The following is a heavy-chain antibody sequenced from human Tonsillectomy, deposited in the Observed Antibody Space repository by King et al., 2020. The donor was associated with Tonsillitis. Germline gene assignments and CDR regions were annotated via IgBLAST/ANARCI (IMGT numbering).Heavy chain of an antibody. Sequence: MQLQESGPGLVKPSETLSLTCTVSGGSISSYYWSWIRQPPGKGLEWIGYIYYSGSTNYNPSLKSRVTISVDTSKNQFSLKLNSVTAADTAVYYCARGTLEGLRLLEWPNLMDVWGQGTTVTVSS. CDR1: GGSISSYY. CDR2: IYYSGST. CDR3: ARGTLEGLRLLEWPNLMDV. J-gene: IGHJ6*02. D-gene: IGHD3-3*01. V-gene: IGHV4-59*01.